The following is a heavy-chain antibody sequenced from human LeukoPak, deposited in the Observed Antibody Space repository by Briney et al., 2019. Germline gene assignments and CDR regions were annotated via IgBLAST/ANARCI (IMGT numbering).Heavy chain of an antibody. J-gene: IGHJ4*02. CDR2: ISSSSSTI. D-gene: IGHD3-10*01. V-gene: IGHV3-48*01. CDR1: GFTFSSYS. CDR3: ARDPHNYYGSGPYYNY. Sequence: PGGSLRLSCAASGFTFSSYSMNWVRQAPGNGLEWVSYISSSSSTIYYADSVKGRFTISRDNAKNSLYLQMNSLRAEDTAVYYCARDPHNYYGSGPYYNYWGQGTLVTVSS.